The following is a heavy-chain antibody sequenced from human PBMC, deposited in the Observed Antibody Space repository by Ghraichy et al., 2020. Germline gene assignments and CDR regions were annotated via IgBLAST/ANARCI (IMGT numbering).Heavy chain of an antibody. CDR1: GFTFSSYA. CDR3: AKDRGGSYSFDY. V-gene: IGHV3-23*01. J-gene: IGHJ4*02. CDR2: ISGSGGST. D-gene: IGHD1-26*01. Sequence: GESLNISCAASGFTFSSYAMSWVRQAPGKGLEWVSAISGSGGSTYYADSVKGRFTISRDNSKNTLYLQMNSLRAEDTAVYYCAKDRGGSYSFDYWGQGTLVTVSS.